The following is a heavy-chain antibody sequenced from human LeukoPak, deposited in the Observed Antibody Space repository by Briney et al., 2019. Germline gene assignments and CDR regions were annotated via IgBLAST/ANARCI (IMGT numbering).Heavy chain of an antibody. CDR3: AVVIAAAGTRYFQH. D-gene: IGHD6-13*01. Sequence: GGSLRLSCAASGFTFSTYAMHWVRQAPGKGLEWVAVISYDGSDKYYADSVKGRFTISRDNSKNTLFLQMNSLRGEDTAVYYCAVVIAAAGTRYFQHWGQGTLVTVST. CDR1: GFTFSTYA. V-gene: IGHV3-30*04. J-gene: IGHJ1*01. CDR2: ISYDGSDK.